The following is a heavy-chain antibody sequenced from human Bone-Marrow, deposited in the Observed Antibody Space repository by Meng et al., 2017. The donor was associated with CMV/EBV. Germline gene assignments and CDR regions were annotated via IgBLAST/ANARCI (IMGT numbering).Heavy chain of an antibody. CDR3: ARDICETGSGYYGCDAFDI. J-gene: IGHJ3*02. D-gene: IGHD3-22*01. Sequence: GESLKISCAASGFTFSSYEMNWVRQAPGKGLEWVAVISYDGSNRNYADSVKGRFTISRDNSKNTLYLQMNSLRAEDTAVYYCARDICETGSGYYGCDAFDIWGQGTVVTVSS. CDR2: ISYDGSNR. CDR1: GFTFSSYE. V-gene: IGHV3-30*04.